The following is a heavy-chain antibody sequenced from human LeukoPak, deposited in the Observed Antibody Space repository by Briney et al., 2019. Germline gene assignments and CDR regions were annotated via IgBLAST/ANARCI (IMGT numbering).Heavy chain of an antibody. CDR1: GGSISCSY. J-gene: IGHJ4*02. CDR2: IYYSGST. CDR3: ARDGWPDRLDY. D-gene: IGHD5-24*01. V-gene: IGHV4-59*01. Sequence: PETLSLTCTVSGGSISCSYWSWIRQPPGKGLEWIGFIYYSGSTTYKPSLKRQATISVDTSKNQYSLKLSSVTAADTAVYYCARDGWPDRLDYWGQGTLVTVSS.